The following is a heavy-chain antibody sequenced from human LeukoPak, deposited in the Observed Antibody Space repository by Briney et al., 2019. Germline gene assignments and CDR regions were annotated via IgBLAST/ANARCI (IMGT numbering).Heavy chain of an antibody. V-gene: IGHV3-23*01. CDR1: GFTFSSYA. J-gene: IGHJ6*02. D-gene: IGHD5-12*01. Sequence: GGSLRLSCAASGFTFSSYAMSWVRRGPGKGLEWVSGISESGDWSSYADSVKGRFTISRDNAKNSLYLQMNSLRAEDTAVYYCARRVATIHMLAYYYGMDVWGQGTTVTVSS. CDR3: ARRVATIHMLAYYYGMDV. CDR2: ISESGDWS.